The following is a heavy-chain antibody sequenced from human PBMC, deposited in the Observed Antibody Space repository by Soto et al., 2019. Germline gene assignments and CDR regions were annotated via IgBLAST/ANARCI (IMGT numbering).Heavy chain of an antibody. CDR3: AKDSSATSSWFET. CDR1: GFTFSSYG. V-gene: IGHV3-30*18. CDR2: ISYDGSNK. D-gene: IGHD1-26*01. Sequence: PGGSLRLSCAASGFTFSSYGMHWVRQAPGKGLEWVAVISYDGSNKYYADSVKGRFTISRDNSKNTLYLQMNSLRAEDTAVYYCAKDSSATSSWFETWGQGKLVTVS. J-gene: IGHJ5*02.